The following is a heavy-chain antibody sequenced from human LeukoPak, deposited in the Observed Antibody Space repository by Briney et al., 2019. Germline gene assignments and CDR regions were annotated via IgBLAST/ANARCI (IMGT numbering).Heavy chain of an antibody. CDR2: IPYHGSNK. D-gene: IGHD3-22*01. Sequence: GGSLRHSRAASGFALSSYAMHWVGQAPRKGVAWVAGIPYHGSNKYYADCVNGRFTISRDNSKNTLYLQMNSLRAEDTAVYYCARDSDYYDSSGPLDFQHWGQGTMVTVSS. J-gene: IGHJ1*01. V-gene: IGHV3-30-3*01. CDR1: GFALSSYA. CDR3: ARDSDYYDSSGPLDFQH.